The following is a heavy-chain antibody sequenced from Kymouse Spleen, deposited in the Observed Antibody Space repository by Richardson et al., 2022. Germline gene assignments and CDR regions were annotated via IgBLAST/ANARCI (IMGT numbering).Heavy chain of an antibody. D-gene: IGHD2-2*02. J-gene: IGHJ4*02. CDR1: GFTFSSYG. CDR3: ARDGDIVVVPAAMYSIFFDY. V-gene: IGHV3-33*01. CDR2: IWYDGSNK. Sequence: QVQLVESGGGVVQPGRSLRLSCAASGFTFSSYGMHWVRQAPGKGLEWVAVIWYDGSNKYYADSVKGRFTISRDNSKNTLYLQMNSLRAEDTAVYYCARDGDIVVVPAAMYSIFFDYWGQGTLVTVSS.